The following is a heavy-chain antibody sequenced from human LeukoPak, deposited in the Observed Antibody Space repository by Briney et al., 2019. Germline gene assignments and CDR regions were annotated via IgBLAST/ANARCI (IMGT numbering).Heavy chain of an antibody. V-gene: IGHV4-59*01. CDR3: ARSVVTLYWYFDL. CDR2: IYYSGST. Sequence: SETLSLTCTVSGGSISGYYYNWIRQPPGKGLEWIGYIYYSGSTNYNPSLKSRVTISLDTSKNQFSLKLSSVTTADTAVYYCARSVVTLYWYFDLWDRGTLVTVSS. D-gene: IGHD4-23*01. J-gene: IGHJ2*01. CDR1: GGSISGYY.